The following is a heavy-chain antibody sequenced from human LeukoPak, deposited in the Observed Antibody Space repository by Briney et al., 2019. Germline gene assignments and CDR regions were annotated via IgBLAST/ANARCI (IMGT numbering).Heavy chain of an antibody. J-gene: IGHJ5*02. CDR1: EFTVSSNY. CDR2: IYSGGST. D-gene: IGHD2-2*01. Sequence: GGSLRLSCAASEFTVSSNYMSWVRQAPGKGLEWVSVIYSGGSTYYADSVKGRFTISRDNSKNTLYLQMNSLRAEDTAAYYCASSLYCSSTSCYLPWGQGTLVTVSS. V-gene: IGHV3-66*01. CDR3: ASSLYCSSTSCYLP.